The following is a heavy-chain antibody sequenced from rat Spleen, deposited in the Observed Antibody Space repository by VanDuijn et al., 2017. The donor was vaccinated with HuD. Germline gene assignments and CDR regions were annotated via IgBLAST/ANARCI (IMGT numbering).Heavy chain of an antibody. Sequence: EVQLVESGGGLVQPGRSLKLSCAASGFTFSNYGMAWVRQAPTKGLEWVATISYDGSSTYYRDSVKGRFTISRDNAKSTLYLQMDSLRSEDTATYYCASPNSNWFAYWGQGTLVTVSS. CDR2: ISYDGSST. J-gene: IGHJ3*01. CDR3: ASPNSNWFAY. V-gene: IGHV5-29*01. CDR1: GFTFSNYG.